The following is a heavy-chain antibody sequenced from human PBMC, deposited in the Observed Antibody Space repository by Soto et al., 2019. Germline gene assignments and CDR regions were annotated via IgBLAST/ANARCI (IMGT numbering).Heavy chain of an antibody. D-gene: IGHD2-21*02. V-gene: IGHV4-39*01. CDR2: INNSGST. J-gene: IGHJ4*02. CDR1: GDSVSSRSYY. CDR3: ARQRTSVVTQAYFDV. Sequence: KPSETLSLTCTVTGDSVSSRSYYWSWLRQPPGKGLEWIASINNSGSTYNNPSLKSRVTMSIDTAKDQFSLKMKSVTAADTAVYYCARQRTSVVTQAYFDVWGPGTLVTVSS.